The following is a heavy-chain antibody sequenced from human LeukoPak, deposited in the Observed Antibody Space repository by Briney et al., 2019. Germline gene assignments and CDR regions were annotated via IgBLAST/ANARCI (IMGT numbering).Heavy chain of an antibody. D-gene: IGHD6-19*01. V-gene: IGHV3-21*01. CDR2: ISGSSSYI. CDR1: GFTFSSYS. J-gene: IGHJ3*02. CDR3: ARTRLGEWLVGNAFDI. Sequence: GGSLRLSCAASGFTFSSYSMNWVRQAPGKGLEWVSSISGSSSYIYYADSVKGRFTISRDNAKNSLYLQMNSLRAEDTAVYYCARTRLGEWLVGNAFDIWGQGTMVTVSS.